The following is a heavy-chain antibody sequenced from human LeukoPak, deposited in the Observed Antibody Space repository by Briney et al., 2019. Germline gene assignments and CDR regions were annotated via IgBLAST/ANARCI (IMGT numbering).Heavy chain of an antibody. CDR3: AREGAAPMYYYYMDV. CDR2: INYSGST. J-gene: IGHJ6*03. D-gene: IGHD2-2*01. V-gene: IGHV4-59*01. CDR1: GGSISSYY. Sequence: PSETLCLTCTVSGGSISSYYWSWIRQPPGKGLEWIGYINYSGSTNYNPSLKSRVTISLDTSKNQFSLKLNSVTAADTAVYYCAREGAAPMYYYYMDVWGKGTTVTVSS.